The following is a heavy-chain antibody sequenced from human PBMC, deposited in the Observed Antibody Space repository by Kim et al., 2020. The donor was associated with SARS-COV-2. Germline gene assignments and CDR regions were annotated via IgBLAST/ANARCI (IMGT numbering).Heavy chain of an antibody. V-gene: IGHV4-31*02. D-gene: IGHD4-17*01. Sequence: YNPSLESRVNMSVGTSKSQFSLELSSVTAADTAMYFCAREDADSDYFFDYWGQGTLVTVSS. CDR3: AREDADSDYFFDY. J-gene: IGHJ4*02.